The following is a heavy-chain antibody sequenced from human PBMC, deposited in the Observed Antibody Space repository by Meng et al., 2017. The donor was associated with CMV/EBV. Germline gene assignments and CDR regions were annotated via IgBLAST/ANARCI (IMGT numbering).Heavy chain of an antibody. CDR2: IYWNDDK. J-gene: IGHJ5*02. D-gene: IGHD3-22*01. CDR3: AHRYYDSSIGWFDP. V-gene: IGHV2-5*01. CDR1: GFSLSTSGVG. Sequence: SGPTLVKPTQTLTLTCTFSGFSLSTSGVGVGWIRQPPGKALEWLALIYWNDDKRYSPSLKSRLTITKDTSKNQVVLTMTNMDPVDTAKYYCAHRYYDSSIGWFDPWGQGTLVTVSS.